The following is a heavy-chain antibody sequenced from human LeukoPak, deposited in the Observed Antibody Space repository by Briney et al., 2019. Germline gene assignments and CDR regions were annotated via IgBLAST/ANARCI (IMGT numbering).Heavy chain of an antibody. J-gene: IGHJ6*03. V-gene: IGHV4-61*02. D-gene: IGHD3-10*01. Sequence: SETLSLTCTVSGGSISSGSYYWSWIRQPAGKGLEWIGRISTSGSTNYNPSLKSRVTISVDTSKNQFSLKLSSVTAADTAVYYCASGYGSGKSYDYMDVWGKGTTVTVSS. CDR2: ISTSGST. CDR3: ASGYGSGKSYDYMDV. CDR1: GGSISSGSYY.